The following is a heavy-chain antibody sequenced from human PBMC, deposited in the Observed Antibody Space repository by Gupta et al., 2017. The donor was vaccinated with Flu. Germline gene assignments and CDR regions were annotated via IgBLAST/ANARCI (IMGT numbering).Heavy chain of an antibody. CDR2: ISYDKSNT. D-gene: IGHD2-2*01. CDR1: GFTFSSYG. V-gene: IGHV3-30*18. CDR3: AKKHYCSITTCWGGWFDP. J-gene: IGHJ5*02. Sequence: QVQLVESGGGVVQPGGSLRLSCAASGFTFSSYGMHWVRQAPGKGLEWVAVISYDKSNTYYADSVKGRFSISRDNSKNTLYLQMNRVRTEDTAIYYCAKKHYCSITTCWGGWFDPRGQGTLVTVSS.